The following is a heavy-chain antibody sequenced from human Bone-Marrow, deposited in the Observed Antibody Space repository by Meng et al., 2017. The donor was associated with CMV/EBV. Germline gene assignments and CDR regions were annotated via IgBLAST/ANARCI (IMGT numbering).Heavy chain of an antibody. V-gene: IGHV4-34*01. CDR2: INHSGST. Sequence: GSLRLSCAVYGGSFSGYYWSWIRQPPGKGLEWIGEINHSGSTNYNPSLKSRVTISVDTSKNQFSLKLSSVTAADTAVYYCARRIQLWLRAYYYYGMDVWGQGTTVTVSS. D-gene: IGHD5-18*01. CDR3: ARRIQLWLRAYYYYGMDV. CDR1: GGSFSGYY. J-gene: IGHJ6*02.